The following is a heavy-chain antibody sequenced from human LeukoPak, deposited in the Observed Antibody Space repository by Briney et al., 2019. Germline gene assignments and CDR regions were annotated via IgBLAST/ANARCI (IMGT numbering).Heavy chain of an antibody. J-gene: IGHJ4*02. Sequence: SETLSLTCTVSGGSISSSGYYWGWIRQPPGKGLEWIASIYYSGSTYYNPSLKSRVTISVDTSKNQFSLKLSSVTAADTAVYYCARVDYWGQGTLVTVSS. CDR3: ARVDY. CDR2: IYYSGST. V-gene: IGHV4-39*07. CDR1: GGSISSSGYY.